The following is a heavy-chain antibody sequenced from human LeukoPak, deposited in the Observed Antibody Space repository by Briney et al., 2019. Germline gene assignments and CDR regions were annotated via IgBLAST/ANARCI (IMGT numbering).Heavy chain of an antibody. CDR2: ISPYNGDT. CDR1: GYTFTDSY. CDR3: VRSPIGASAY. V-gene: IGHV1-2*02. D-gene: IGHD3-10*01. J-gene: IGHJ4*02. Sequence: ASVKVSCKPSGYTFTDSYIHWVRQAPGVGLQWMGWISPYNGDTKYAEDFQDRVTMTRDTSINTAYMERTGLTPDDTAVYYCVRSPIGASAYWGRGTLVTVSS.